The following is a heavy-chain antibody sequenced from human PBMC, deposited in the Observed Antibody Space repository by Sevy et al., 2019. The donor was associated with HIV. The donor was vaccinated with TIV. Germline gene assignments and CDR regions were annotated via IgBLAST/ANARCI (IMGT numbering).Heavy chain of an antibody. CDR1: GFTFSTYA. CDR3: VKQFLTIFGGVGPHDAYDL. Sequence: GGSLRLSCSASGFTFSTYAMHWVRQAPGKGLEYVSAILKDGGTTFYPDSVKGRFTISRDNSKNTLYLQIKRLTPDDTAVYYCVKQFLTIFGGVGPHDAYDLWGRGTMVTVSS. D-gene: IGHD3-3*01. J-gene: IGHJ3*01. V-gene: IGHV3-64D*06. CDR2: ILKDGGTT.